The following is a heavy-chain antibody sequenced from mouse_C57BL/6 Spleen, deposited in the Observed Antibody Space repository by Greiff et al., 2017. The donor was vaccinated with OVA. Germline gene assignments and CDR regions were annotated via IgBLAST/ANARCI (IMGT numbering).Heavy chain of an antibody. CDR3: AKGSSNYFYAMDY. V-gene: IGHV1-55*01. Sequence: VKLQQPGAELVKPGASVKMSCKASGYTFTSYWITWVKQRPGQGLEWIGDIYPGSGSTNYNEKFKSKATLTVDTSSSTAYMQLSSLTSEDSAVYYCAKGSSNYFYAMDYWGQGTSVTVSS. D-gene: IGHD2-5*01. CDR1: GYTFTSYW. J-gene: IGHJ4*01. CDR2: IYPGSGST.